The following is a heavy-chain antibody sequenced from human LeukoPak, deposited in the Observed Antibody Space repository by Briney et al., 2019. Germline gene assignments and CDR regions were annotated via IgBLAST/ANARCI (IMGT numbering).Heavy chain of an antibody. Sequence: GGSLRLSCAASGFTFSSYWMGWVRQAPGKGLEWVANIKHDGGEKYYVDSVKGRFTISRDNAENSLYLQMNRLRAEDTAVYYCAREVGYGMDVWGQGTTVTVSS. CDR1: GFTFSSYW. D-gene: IGHD2-15*01. J-gene: IGHJ6*02. CDR3: AREVGYGMDV. CDR2: IKHDGGEK. V-gene: IGHV3-7*01.